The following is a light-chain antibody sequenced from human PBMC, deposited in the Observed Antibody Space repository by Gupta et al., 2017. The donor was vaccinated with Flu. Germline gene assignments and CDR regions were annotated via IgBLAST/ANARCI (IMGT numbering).Light chain of an antibody. CDR2: LGS. J-gene: IGKJ1*01. CDR3: MQALQTPWT. V-gene: IGKV2-28*01. Sequence: DIVMTQSPLSLPVIPGEPASISCRSSQSLLHSNGYNYLDWYLQKPGQSPQHLIYLGSNRASGVPDRFSGSGSGTDFTLKISRVEAEDVGVYYCMQALQTPWTFGQGTKVEIK. CDR1: QSLLHSNGYNY.